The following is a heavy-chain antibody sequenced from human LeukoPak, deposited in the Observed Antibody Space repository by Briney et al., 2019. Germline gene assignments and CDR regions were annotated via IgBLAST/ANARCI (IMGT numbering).Heavy chain of an antibody. CDR2: INWNGGST. CDR1: GFTFDDYG. V-gene: IGHV3-20*04. Sequence: GGSLRLSCAASGFTFDDYGMSWVRQAPGKGLEWVSGINWNGGSTGYADSVKGRFTISRDNAKNSLYLQMNSLRAEDTALYYCARARYCSGGSCYFAHYFDYWGQGTLVTASS. CDR3: ARARYCSGGSCYFAHYFDY. J-gene: IGHJ4*02. D-gene: IGHD2-15*01.